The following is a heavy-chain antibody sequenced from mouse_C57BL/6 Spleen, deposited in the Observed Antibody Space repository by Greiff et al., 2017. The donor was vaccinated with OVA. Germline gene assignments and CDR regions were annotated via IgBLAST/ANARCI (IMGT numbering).Heavy chain of an antibody. V-gene: IGHV1-64*01. CDR2: IHPNRGST. D-gene: IGHD1-1*01. Sequence: QVQLQQPGAELVKPGASVKLSCKASGYTFTSYWMHWVKQRPGQGLEWIGMIHPNRGSTHYNEKFKRNATLTVDKSSSTAYMQLSILTSEDSAVYYCASITTVLALYYYAMDYWGQGTSVTVSS. CDR1: GYTFTSYW. CDR3: ASITTVLALYYYAMDY. J-gene: IGHJ4*01.